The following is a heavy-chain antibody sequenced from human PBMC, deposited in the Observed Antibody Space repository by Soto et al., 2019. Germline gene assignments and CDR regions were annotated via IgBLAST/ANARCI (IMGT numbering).Heavy chain of an antibody. CDR1: GGSISSSNW. J-gene: IGHJ6*02. Sequence: PSETLSLTCAVSGGSISSSNWWSWVRQPPGKGLEWIGEIYHSGSTNYNPSLKSRVTISVDKSKNQFSLKLSSVTAADTAVYYCARAVETGELPYYYYGMDVWGQGTTVTVAS. V-gene: IGHV4-4*02. CDR2: IYHSGST. CDR3: ARAVETGELPYYYYGMDV. D-gene: IGHD7-27*01.